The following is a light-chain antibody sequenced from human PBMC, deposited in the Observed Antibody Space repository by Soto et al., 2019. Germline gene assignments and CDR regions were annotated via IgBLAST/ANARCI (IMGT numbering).Light chain of an antibody. V-gene: IGLV1-44*01. CDR2: SNH. CDR3: AAWDDSLYGRV. Sequence: QSALTQPPSASATPGQRVTISCSGSRSKIGSNPVNWYQQLPGTAPKLLIDSNHQRPSGVPDRFSGSRSGTSASLAISGFQSEDEADYYCAAWDDSLYGRVFGTGTKVTV. J-gene: IGLJ1*01. CDR1: RSKIGSNP.